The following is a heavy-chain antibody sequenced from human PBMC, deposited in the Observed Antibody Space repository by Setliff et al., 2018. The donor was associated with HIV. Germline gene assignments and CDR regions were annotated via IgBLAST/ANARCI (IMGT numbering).Heavy chain of an antibody. V-gene: IGHV3-21*01. Sequence: PGGSLRLSCAASGFTFNSYSMNWVRQAPGKGLEWVSSISSSNSYKHYADSVKGRFTISRDNAKNTLYLQMNSLRAEDTAVYCCARSKGHLYYDDDTGYVLRAFDIWGQGTMVTVSS. J-gene: IGHJ3*02. CDR1: GFTFNSYS. D-gene: IGHD3-22*01. CDR3: ARSKGHLYYDDDTGYVLRAFDI. CDR2: ISSSNSYK.